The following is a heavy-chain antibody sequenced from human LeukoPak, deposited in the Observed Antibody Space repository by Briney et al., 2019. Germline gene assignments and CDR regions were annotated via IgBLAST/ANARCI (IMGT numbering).Heavy chain of an antibody. CDR2: ISGSGGST. Sequence: GGSLRLSCAASGFTFSSYAMSWVRQAPGKWLEWVSAISGSGGSTYYADSVKGRFTISRDNSKNTLYLQMNSLRAEDTAVYYCAKDLVVRGVIITWDAFDIWGQGTMVTVSS. V-gene: IGHV3-23*01. CDR1: GFTFSSYA. CDR3: AKDLVVRGVIITWDAFDI. J-gene: IGHJ3*02. D-gene: IGHD3-10*01.